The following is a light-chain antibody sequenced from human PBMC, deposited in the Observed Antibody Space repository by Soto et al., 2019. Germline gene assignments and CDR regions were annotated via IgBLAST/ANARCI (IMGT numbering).Light chain of an antibody. J-gene: IGLJ1*01. V-gene: IGLV2-14*01. Sequence: QCVRTQPASVSGSPGQAITISCTGTSSDVGAYDYVSWYQQYPGKTPKVMISEVSNRPSGVSNRFSGSKSGNTASLTISGLQAEDEADYYCSSYTSSSTYVFGTGTKVTVL. CDR2: EVS. CDR1: SSDVGAYDY. CDR3: SSYTSSSTYV.